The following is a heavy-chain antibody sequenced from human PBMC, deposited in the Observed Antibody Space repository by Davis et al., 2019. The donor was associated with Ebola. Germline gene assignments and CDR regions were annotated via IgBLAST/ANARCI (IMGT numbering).Heavy chain of an antibody. Sequence: AASVTVSCKASGYTFTSYAMNWVRQAPGQGLEWMGWNNSNSGNPTYAQGFTGRFVFSLDISVSTAYLQISSLKAEDTAVYYCARRDIVVVPAAIVFPPYGMDVWGKGTTVTVSS. V-gene: IGHV7-4-1*02. CDR1: GYTFTSYA. J-gene: IGHJ6*04. CDR3: ARRDIVVVPAAIVFPPYGMDV. CDR2: NNSNSGNP. D-gene: IGHD2-2*01.